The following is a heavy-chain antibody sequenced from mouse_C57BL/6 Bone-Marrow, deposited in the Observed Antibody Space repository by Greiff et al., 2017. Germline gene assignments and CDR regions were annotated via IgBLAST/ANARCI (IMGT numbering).Heavy chain of an antibody. Sequence: QVQLKESGAELVKPGASVKLSCKASGYTFTEYTIHWVKQRSGQGLEWIGWFYPGSGSIKYNVKFKDKATLTADKSSSTVYMELSRLTSEDYAVYFCARNGCYDGYYVGFAYWGQGTLVTVSA. J-gene: IGHJ3*01. CDR1: GYTFTEYT. CDR3: ARNGCYDGYYVGFAY. D-gene: IGHD2-3*01. V-gene: IGHV1-62-2*01. CDR2: FYPGSGSI.